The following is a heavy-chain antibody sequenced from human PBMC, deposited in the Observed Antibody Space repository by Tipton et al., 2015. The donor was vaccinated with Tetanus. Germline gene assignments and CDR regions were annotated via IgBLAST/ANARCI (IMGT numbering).Heavy chain of an antibody. CDR3: ARLFSYGSVYWFDP. CDR2: IYYSGST. V-gene: IGHV4-59*01. J-gene: IGHJ5*02. D-gene: IGHD5-18*01. Sequence: TLSLTCTVSGGSISPYYWSWIRQPPGKGLEWIGYIYYSGSTNSNPSLESRVTISVDTSKNQFSLKLRSVTAADTAVYYCARLFSYGSVYWFDPWGQGTLVTVSS. CDR1: GGSISPYY.